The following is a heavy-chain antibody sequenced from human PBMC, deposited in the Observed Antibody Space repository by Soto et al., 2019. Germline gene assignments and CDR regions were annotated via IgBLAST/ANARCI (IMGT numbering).Heavy chain of an antibody. CDR1: GYTFSNYG. J-gene: IGHJ4*02. Sequence: QVQLVQSGPEVKKPGASVKVSCKGSGYTFSNYGVTWVRQAPGQGLERLGWVSAYNRNTDYAQKFEDRATMTIDTSTSTAYLELRGLTPDDTAVYYCARERRWEPLLYWGQGT. CDR2: VSAYNRNT. V-gene: IGHV1-18*01. CDR3: ARERRWEPLLY. D-gene: IGHD1-26*01.